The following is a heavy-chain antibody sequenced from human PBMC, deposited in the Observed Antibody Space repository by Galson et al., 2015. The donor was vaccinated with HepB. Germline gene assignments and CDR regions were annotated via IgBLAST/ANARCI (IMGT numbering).Heavy chain of an antibody. D-gene: IGHD2-15*01. CDR3: ARDRTLYCSGGSCDQAFDY. CDR1: GYTFTSYC. Sequence: SVKVSCKASGYTFTSYCMHWVRQAPGQGLEWMGLINPSAGTTRYAQKFQGRVTMTRDTSTSTVYMELSSLRSEDTAVYYCARDRTLYCSGGSCDQAFDYWGQGTLVIVSS. J-gene: IGHJ4*02. CDR2: INPSAGTT. V-gene: IGHV1-46*01.